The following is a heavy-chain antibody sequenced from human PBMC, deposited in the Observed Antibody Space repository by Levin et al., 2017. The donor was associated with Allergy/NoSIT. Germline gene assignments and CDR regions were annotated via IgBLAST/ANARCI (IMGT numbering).Heavy chain of an antibody. J-gene: IGHJ4*02. V-gene: IGHV3-20*01. CDR1: GFTFDDYG. CDR3: ARVYYYGSGSYYNGFDY. D-gene: IGHD3-10*01. CDR2: INWNGGST. Sequence: LSLTCAASGFTFDDYGMSWVRQAPGKGLEWVSGINWNGGSTGYADSVKGRFTISRDNAKNSLYLQMNSLRAEDTALYHCARVYYYGSGSYYNGFDYWGQGTLVTVSS.